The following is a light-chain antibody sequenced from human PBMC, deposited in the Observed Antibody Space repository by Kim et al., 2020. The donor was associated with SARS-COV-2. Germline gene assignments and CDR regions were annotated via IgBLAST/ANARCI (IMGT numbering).Light chain of an antibody. V-gene: IGKV3-20*01. CDR2: GAS. Sequence: IVLTQSPGTLSLSSGERATLSCRPSENVGSSYLAWYQQRPGQAPRLLIYGASNRATGIPGRFSGSGSGRDFTLTISGLEPEDFAVYYCHQYASPRLTFGGGTKVDIK. J-gene: IGKJ4*01. CDR1: ENVGSSY. CDR3: HQYASPRLT.